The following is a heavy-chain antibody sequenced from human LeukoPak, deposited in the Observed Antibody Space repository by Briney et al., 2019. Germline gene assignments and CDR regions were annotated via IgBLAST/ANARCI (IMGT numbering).Heavy chain of an antibody. CDR2: ISSDASIT. Sequence: GGSLRLSCAASGFTFSTYWMHWVRQDPGKGLVWVSRISSDASITSYANPVKGRFTISRDNAKNTLYLQMNSLRAEDTAVYYCAKVQQQLDRFDPWGQGTLVTVSS. CDR3: AKVQQQLDRFDP. D-gene: IGHD6-13*01. CDR1: GFTFSTYW. J-gene: IGHJ5*02. V-gene: IGHV3-74*01.